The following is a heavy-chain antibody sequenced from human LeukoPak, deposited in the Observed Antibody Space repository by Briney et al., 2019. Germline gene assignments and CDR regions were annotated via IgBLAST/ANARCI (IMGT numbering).Heavy chain of an antibody. J-gene: IGHJ5*02. CDR1: GFYFSAYL. CDR2: IKQDGSQE. Sequence: SGGSRRLSCVASGFYFSAYLMSWVRQAPGKGLEWVVNIKQDGSQEFYLDSVKGRFTISRDNGNNSLYLHMSRLRIEDTAVYYCARDLKGFNLWGQGALVTVSS. CDR3: ARDLKGFNL. V-gene: IGHV3-7*04.